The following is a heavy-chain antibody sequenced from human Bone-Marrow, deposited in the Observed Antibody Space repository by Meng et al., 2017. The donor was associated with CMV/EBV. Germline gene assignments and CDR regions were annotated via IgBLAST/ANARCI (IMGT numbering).Heavy chain of an antibody. CDR2: ISSSSSTI. D-gene: IGHD2-2*01. Sequence: GESLKISCAASGFTFSSYWIYWVRQAPGKGLEWVSYISSSSSTIYYADSVKGRFTISRDNAKNSLYLQMNSLRAEDTAVYYCARDWLSDIVVVPAAIFDYWGQGTLVIVSS. CDR3: ARDWLSDIVVVPAAIFDY. V-gene: IGHV3-48*04. CDR1: GFTFSSYW. J-gene: IGHJ4*02.